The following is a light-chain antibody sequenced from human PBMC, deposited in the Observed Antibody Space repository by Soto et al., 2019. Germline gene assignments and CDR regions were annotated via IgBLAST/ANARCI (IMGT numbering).Light chain of an antibody. V-gene: IGKV1-39*01. J-gene: IGKJ4*01. CDR1: QSISSY. CDR2: AAS. CDR3: QQSYSTPLT. Sequence: DIQMTQSPSSLSASVGDRVTITCRASQSISSYLNWYQQKPGRAPDLLIYAASSLQSGVPSRFSGSGSGTDFTLTISSLQPEDFATYYCQQSYSTPLTFGGGTKVDI.